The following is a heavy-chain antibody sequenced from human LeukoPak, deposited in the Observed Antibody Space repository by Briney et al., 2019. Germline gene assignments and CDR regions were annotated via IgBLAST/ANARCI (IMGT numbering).Heavy chain of an antibody. CDR1: GFILSSYS. CDR3: AAVRGTTPFDY. V-gene: IGHV3-21*01. CDR2: ISSSSSYI. J-gene: IGHJ4*02. D-gene: IGHD3-10*01. Sequence: GGSLRLSCAVSGFILSSYSMKWLRQAPGKGLEWVSSISSSSSYIYYADSVKGRFTISRDNAKNSLYLQMNSLRAEDTAVYYCAAVRGTTPFDYWGQGTLVTVSS.